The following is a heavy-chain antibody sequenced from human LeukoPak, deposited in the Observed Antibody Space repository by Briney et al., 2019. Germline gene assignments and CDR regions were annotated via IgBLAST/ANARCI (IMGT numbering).Heavy chain of an antibody. J-gene: IGHJ3*02. CDR1: GYTFTSYY. V-gene: IGHV1-46*03. Sequence: GASVKVSCKASGYTFTSYYMHWVRQAPGQGLEWMGIINPSGGSTSYAQKFQGRVTMTRDTTTSTVYMELSSLRSEDTAVYYCARALKSRGAFDIWGQGTMVTVSS. D-gene: IGHD2-2*01. CDR3: ARALKSRGAFDI. CDR2: INPSGGST.